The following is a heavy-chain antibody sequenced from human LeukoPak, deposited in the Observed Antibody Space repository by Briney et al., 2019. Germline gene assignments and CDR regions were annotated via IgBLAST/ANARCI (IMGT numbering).Heavy chain of an antibody. CDR3: ATNLNYDREFDY. CDR2: ISNCGGSI. D-gene: IGHD3-22*01. Sequence: GGSLRLSCAASGFIFSSYEMNWVRQAPGKGLEWVSYISNCGGSIYYADSVKGRFTVSRDNAKNSLYLQMNSLRAEDTAVYYCATNLNYDREFDYWGQGTLVTVSS. CDR1: GFIFSSYE. V-gene: IGHV3-48*03. J-gene: IGHJ4*02.